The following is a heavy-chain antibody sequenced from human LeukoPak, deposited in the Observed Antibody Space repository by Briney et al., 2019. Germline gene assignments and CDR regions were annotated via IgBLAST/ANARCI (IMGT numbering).Heavy chain of an antibody. CDR3: ARFGALDWYFDL. CDR2: IYYSGST. Sequence: PSETLSLTCTVSGGSISSYYWSWIRQPPGKGLEWIGYIYYSGSTNYNPSLKSRATISVDTSKNQFSLKLSSVTAADTAVYYCARFGALDWYFDLWGRGTLVTVSS. J-gene: IGHJ2*01. D-gene: IGHD3-10*01. CDR1: GGSISSYY. V-gene: IGHV4-59*01.